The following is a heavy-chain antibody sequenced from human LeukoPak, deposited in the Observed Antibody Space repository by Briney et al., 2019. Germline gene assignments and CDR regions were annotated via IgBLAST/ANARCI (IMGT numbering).Heavy chain of an antibody. J-gene: IGHJ4*02. CDR1: GGTFSSYA. D-gene: IGHD6-19*01. V-gene: IGHV1-69*05. CDR2: IIPIFGTA. Sequence: SVKVSCKASGGTFSSYAISWVRQAPGQGLEWMGGIIPIFGTANYAQKFQGRVTITTDESTSTAYMELSSLRSEDTAVHYCARFDSSGWPYFDYWGQGTLVTVSS. CDR3: ARFDSSGWPYFDY.